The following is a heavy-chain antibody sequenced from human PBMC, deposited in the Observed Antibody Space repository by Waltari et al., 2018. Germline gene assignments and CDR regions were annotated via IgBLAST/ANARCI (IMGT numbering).Heavy chain of an antibody. D-gene: IGHD6-13*01. CDR1: GFIFTSYA. Sequence: QLVASGGGLVKPGGSLRLSCAASGFIFTSYAMTWVRQAPGKGLEWVPAIMGIGGSPYYADSVKGRFIISRDTSKKTLYLQMNSLGAEDTAVYYCAKVPGPGKPTGFMPSPYYFDYWGLGTLVSVSS. V-gene: IGHV3-23*04. CDR3: AKVPGPGKPTGFMPSPYYFDY. CDR2: IMGIGGSP. J-gene: IGHJ4*02.